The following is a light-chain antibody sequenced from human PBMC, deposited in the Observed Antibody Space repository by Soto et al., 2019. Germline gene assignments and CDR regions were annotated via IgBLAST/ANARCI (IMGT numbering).Light chain of an antibody. CDR2: DIS. CDR1: QSVSSN. V-gene: IGKV3D-15*01. Sequence: ETVMTQSPATLSVSPGERATLPCRASQSVSSNLAWYQQKPGQPPRLLIYDISTRATGIPTRFSGSGSGAEFTLTISSLQSEDFAVYYCQQYNSWPLTFGGGTKVDIK. J-gene: IGKJ4*01. CDR3: QQYNSWPLT.